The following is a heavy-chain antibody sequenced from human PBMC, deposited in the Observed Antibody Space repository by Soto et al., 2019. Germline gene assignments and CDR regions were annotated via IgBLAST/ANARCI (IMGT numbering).Heavy chain of an antibody. V-gene: IGHV4-34*01. J-gene: IGHJ4*02. CDR1: GGSFSGYY. Sequence: QVQLQQWGAGLLKPSETLSLTCAVYGGSFSGYYWSWIRQPPGKGREWIGEINHSGRTNYNPSLKSRVTISVDTSKNQFSLKLSSVTAADTAVYYCARGGDYIWGSYHLDFDYWGQGTLVTVSS. CDR3: ARGGDYIWGSYHLDFDY. CDR2: INHSGRT. D-gene: IGHD3-16*02.